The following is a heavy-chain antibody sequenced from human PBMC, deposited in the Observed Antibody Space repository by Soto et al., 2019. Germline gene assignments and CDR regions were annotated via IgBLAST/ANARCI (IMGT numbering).Heavy chain of an antibody. CDR1: GYTFSRYG. Sequence: QGHLVQSGAEVKKPGASAKVSCKASGYTFSRYGISWVRQAPGQGLEWMGWISGYNGDTNYAQNFQGRVTMTIDTSTTTAYLELRSLTSDDTALYYCAKNGQPPYYYYGLDVWGQGTTVTVSS. D-gene: IGHD2-8*01. J-gene: IGHJ6*02. CDR2: ISGYNGDT. CDR3: AKNGQPPYYYYGLDV. V-gene: IGHV1-18*01.